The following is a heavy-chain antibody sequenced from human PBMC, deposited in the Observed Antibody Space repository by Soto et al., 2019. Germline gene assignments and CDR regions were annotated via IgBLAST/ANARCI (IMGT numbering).Heavy chain of an antibody. J-gene: IGHJ3*02. D-gene: IGHD2-8*01. CDR3: ARYVLMVYVSPTAFDI. Sequence: QVQLQESGPGLVKPSQTLSLTYTVSGGSISSGGYYWSWIRQHPGKGLEWIGYIYYSGSTYYNPSLKSRVTISVDTSKNQFSLKLSSVTAADTAVYYCARYVLMVYVSPTAFDIWGQGTMVTVSS. CDR2: IYYSGST. V-gene: IGHV4-31*03. CDR1: GGSISSGGYY.